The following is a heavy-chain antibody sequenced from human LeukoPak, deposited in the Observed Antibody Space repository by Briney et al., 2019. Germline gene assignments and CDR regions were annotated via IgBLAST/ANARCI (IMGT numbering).Heavy chain of an antibody. CDR1: GYTFTSYY. Sequence: ASVKVSCKASGYTFTSYYMHWVRQAPGQGLEWMGIINPSGGSTSYAQKFQGRVTMTRDTSTSTVYMELSSLRSEDTAVYYCARDLEYSSSFEKGYYYYYGMDVWGQGTTVTVSS. V-gene: IGHV1-46*01. J-gene: IGHJ6*02. CDR2: INPSGGST. CDR3: ARDLEYSSSFEKGYYYYYGMDV. D-gene: IGHD6-6*01.